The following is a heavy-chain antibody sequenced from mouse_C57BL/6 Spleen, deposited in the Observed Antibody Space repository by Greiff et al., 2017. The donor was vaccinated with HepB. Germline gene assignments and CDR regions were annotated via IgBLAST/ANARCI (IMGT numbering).Heavy chain of an antibody. D-gene: IGHD1-1*01. CDR1: GYTFTDYN. CDR3: ARSEITTVVEYYFDY. CDR2: INPNNGGT. J-gene: IGHJ2*01. Sequence: VVEPGASVKMSCKASGYTFTDYNMHWVKQSHGKSLEWIGYINPNNGGTSYNQKFKGKATLTVNKSSSTAYMELRSLTSEDSAVYYCARSEITTVVEYYFDYWGQGTTLTVSS. V-gene: IGHV1-22*01.